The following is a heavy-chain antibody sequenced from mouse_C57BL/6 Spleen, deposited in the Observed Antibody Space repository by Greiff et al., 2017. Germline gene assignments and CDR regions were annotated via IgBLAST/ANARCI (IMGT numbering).Heavy chain of an antibody. J-gene: IGHJ1*03. Sequence: QVQLQQPGAELVKPGASVKMSCKASGYTFTSYWITWVKQRPGQGLEWIGDIYPGSGSTNYNQKFKSKATLTVDTSSSTAYMQLSSLTSEDSAVYYCARSIYYYGSSYWYFDVWGTGTTVTVSS. CDR1: GYTFTSYW. V-gene: IGHV1-55*01. CDR2: IYPGSGST. D-gene: IGHD1-1*01. CDR3: ARSIYYYGSSYWYFDV.